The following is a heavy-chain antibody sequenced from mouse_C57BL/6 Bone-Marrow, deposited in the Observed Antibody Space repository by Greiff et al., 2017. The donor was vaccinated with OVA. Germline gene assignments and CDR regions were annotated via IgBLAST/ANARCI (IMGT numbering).Heavy chain of an antibody. J-gene: IGHJ3*01. CDR2: IYPRSGNT. Sequence: VHLVESGAELARPGASVKLSCKASGYTFTSYGISWVKQRTGQGLEWIGEIYPRSGNTYYNEKFKGKATLTADKSSSTAYMELRSLTSEDSAVYFCARAYYYGNSAWFAYWGQGTLVTVSA. D-gene: IGHD2-1*01. V-gene: IGHV1-81*01. CDR1: GYTFTSYG. CDR3: ARAYYYGNSAWFAY.